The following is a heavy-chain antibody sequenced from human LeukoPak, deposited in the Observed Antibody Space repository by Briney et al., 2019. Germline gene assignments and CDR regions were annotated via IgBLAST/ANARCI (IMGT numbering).Heavy chain of an antibody. CDR3: AKGQFFDY. J-gene: IGHJ4*02. V-gene: IGHV3-9*01. CDR2: ISWNSGSI. Sequence: GGSLRLSCAASGFTFDDYAMHWVRQAPGKGLEWVSGISWNSGSIGYAVSVKGRFTISRDNAKNSLYLQMNSLRAEDTALYYCAKGQFFDYWGQGTLVTVSS. CDR1: GFTFDDYA.